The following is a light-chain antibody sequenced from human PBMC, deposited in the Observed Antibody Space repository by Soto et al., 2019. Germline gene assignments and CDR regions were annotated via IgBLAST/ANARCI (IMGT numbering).Light chain of an antibody. CDR3: QQYVSAPIT. CDR1: QSLSSNY. V-gene: IGKV3-20*01. J-gene: IGKJ5*01. CDR2: GVS. Sequence: EIVRTQSPATMSLSPGERATLSCRSSQSLSSNYLAWYQKKPGQDPRLLIYGVSSRATGVPVSFSGSGSGTDFTLTISRLETEEFAVYYCQQYVSAPITFGQGTRLEI.